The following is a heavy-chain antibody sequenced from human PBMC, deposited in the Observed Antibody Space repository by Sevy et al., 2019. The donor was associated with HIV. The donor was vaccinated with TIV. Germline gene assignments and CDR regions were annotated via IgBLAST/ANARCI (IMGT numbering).Heavy chain of an antibody. CDR2: FYPDDSDT. CDR1: GYSFTSHW. CDR3: ATSRAGYLDSSGYYIY. J-gene: IGHJ4*02. Sequence: GESLKISCRGSGYSFTSHWIGWVRHMPGKGLEWMGIFYPDDSDTRYSPSFQGQVTFSADKSISTAYLQWSSLKASDTAMYYCATSRAGYLDSSGYYIYWGQGTLVTVSS. V-gene: IGHV5-51*01. D-gene: IGHD3-22*01.